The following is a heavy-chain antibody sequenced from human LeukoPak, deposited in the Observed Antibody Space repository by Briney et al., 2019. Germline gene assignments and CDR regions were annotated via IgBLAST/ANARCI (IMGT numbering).Heavy chain of an antibody. V-gene: IGHV1-24*01. CDR2: FDPEGGEG. J-gene: IGHJ4*02. CDR3: ATGGEGSNSWYPHYFDY. D-gene: IGHD2-21*01. CDR1: GYTFTELS. Sequence: ASVKLSCEVSGYTFTELSIHWVRQAPGKGLEWMGGFDPEGGEGIYAPKFQGRVTVTEDTSTDTAYMELISLSSEDTAVYYCATGGEGSNSWYPHYFDYWGQGSQVTVSS.